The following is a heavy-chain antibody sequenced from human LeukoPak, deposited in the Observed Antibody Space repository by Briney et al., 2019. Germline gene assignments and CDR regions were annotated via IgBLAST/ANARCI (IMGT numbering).Heavy chain of an antibody. J-gene: IGHJ3*02. Sequence: SETLSLTCTVSGGSISSYYWSWIRQPPGKGLEWIGYIYYSGSTYYNPSLKSRVTISVDTSKNQFPLKLSSVTTADTAVYYCARDGYSYGYGAFDIWGQGTMVTVSS. CDR2: IYYSGST. CDR3: ARDGYSYGYGAFDI. D-gene: IGHD5-18*01. CDR1: GGSISSYY. V-gene: IGHV4-59*01.